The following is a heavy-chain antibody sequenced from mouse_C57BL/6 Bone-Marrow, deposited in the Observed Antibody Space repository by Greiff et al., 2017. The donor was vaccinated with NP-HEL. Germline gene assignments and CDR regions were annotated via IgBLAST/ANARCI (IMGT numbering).Heavy chain of an antibody. V-gene: IGHV1-47*01. CDR2: FHPYNDDT. CDR1: GYTFTTYP. CDR3: ARGSNFDYAMDY. D-gene: IGHD1-1*01. J-gene: IGHJ4*01. Sequence: QVQLQQSGAELVKPGASVKLSCTASGYTFTTYPIEWMKQSPGKCLEWIGNFHPYNDDTKYHDKFKGKFTMTVENSSSTVYLDLSRLTSDDSAVYYCARGSNFDYAMDYWGQGTSVTVSS.